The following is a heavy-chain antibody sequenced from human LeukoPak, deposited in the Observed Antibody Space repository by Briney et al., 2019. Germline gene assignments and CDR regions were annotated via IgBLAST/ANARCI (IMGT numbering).Heavy chain of an antibody. V-gene: IGHV3-23*01. D-gene: IGHD3-3*01. CDR2: ISGSGGST. CDR1: GFTFSSYA. J-gene: IGHJ5*02. CDR3: AKGRFLEWWNWFDP. Sequence: PGGSLRLSCAASGFTFSSYAMSWVRQAPGKGLEWVSTISGSGGSTYYADSVKGRFTISRDNSKNTLYLQMNSLRAEDTAVYYCAKGRFLEWWNWFDPWGQGTLVTVSS.